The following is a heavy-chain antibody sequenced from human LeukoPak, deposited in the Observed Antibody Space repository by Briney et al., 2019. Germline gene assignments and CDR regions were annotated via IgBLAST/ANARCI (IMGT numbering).Heavy chain of an antibody. J-gene: IGHJ4*02. CDR2: INPNSGRT. D-gene: IGHD5-12*01. CDR3: AREYSGSDSGGYFDY. V-gene: IGHV1-2*02. Sequence: ASVKVSCKASGYTFTGYYMHWVRQAPGQGLEWMGWINPNSGRTNYAQKFQGRVTMTRDTSISTAYMELSRLRSGDTAVYYCAREYSGSDSGGYFDYWGQGTLVTVSS. CDR1: GYTFTGYY.